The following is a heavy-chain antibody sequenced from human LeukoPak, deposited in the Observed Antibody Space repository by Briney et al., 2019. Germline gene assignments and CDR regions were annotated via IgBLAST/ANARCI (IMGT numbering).Heavy chain of an antibody. CDR1: GFTFSSYA. CDR2: ISGSGGST. V-gene: IGHV3-23*01. J-gene: IGHJ4*02. CDR3: AKGGTSSGSYYFDY. D-gene: IGHD6-19*01. Sequence: GGSLRLSCAASGFTFSSYAMSWVRQAPGKGLEWVSAISGSGGSTYYADSVKGGFTISRDNSKNTLYLQMNSLRAEDTAVYYCAKGGTSSGSYYFDYWGQGTLVTVSS.